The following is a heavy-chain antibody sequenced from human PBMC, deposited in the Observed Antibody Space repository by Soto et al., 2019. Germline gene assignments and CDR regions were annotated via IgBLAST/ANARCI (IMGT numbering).Heavy chain of an antibody. CDR2: MNPNSGNT. CDR3: SRWDYGVYARFDY. Sequence: QVQLVQSGTEVKKPGASVKVSCKASGYTFTSHDINWVRQATGQGLEWMGWMNPNSGNTGYAQKFQGRVTMTRNTSISTAYMEVGSLRSEDTAVYYWSRWDYGVYARFDYWGQGTLVTVSS. D-gene: IGHD4-17*01. V-gene: IGHV1-8*01. J-gene: IGHJ4*02. CDR1: GYTFTSHD.